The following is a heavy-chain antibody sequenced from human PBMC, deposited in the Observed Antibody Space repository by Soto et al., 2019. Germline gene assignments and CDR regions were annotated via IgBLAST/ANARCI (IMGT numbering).Heavy chain of an antibody. Sequence: QVQLVQSGAEVKKPGASVKVSCKASGYTFTSYGISWVRQARGQGLEWMGWISADNGNTNYAQKLQGRVTMTTDTSTSTAYMELRSPRSDYTAVYYCATDCSSTTCYPWNWFDPWGQGTLVTVSS. CDR3: ATDCSSTTCYPWNWFDP. J-gene: IGHJ5*02. V-gene: IGHV1-18*01. CDR1: GYTFTSYG. CDR2: ISADNGNT. D-gene: IGHD2-2*01.